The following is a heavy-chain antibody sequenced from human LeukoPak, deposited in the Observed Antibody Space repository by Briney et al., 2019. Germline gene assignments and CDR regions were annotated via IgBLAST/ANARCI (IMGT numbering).Heavy chain of an antibody. J-gene: IGHJ4*02. D-gene: IGHD5-18*01. CDR1: GGSINSHY. Sequence: SETLSLTCTVPGGSINSHYWSWIRQPPGKGLEWIVYMYDSVRTKDNPSLKSRVTLSADTSKNQFSLRLSSVTAADTAVYYCATIKRGDIYGYFDFWGQGILVTVSS. V-gene: IGHV4-59*11. CDR2: MYDSVRT. CDR3: ATIKRGDIYGYFDF.